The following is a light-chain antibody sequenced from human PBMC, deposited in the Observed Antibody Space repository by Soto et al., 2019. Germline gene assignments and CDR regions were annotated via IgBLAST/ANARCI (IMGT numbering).Light chain of an antibody. CDR1: QSVSSSY. V-gene: IGKV3-20*01. CDR2: GAS. CDR3: QQYGSSPWT. Sequence: EIVLTQSAGTLSLSPGERATLSCRASQSVSSSYLAWYQQKPGQAPRLLIYGASTSATGIPDRFSGSGSGTDFTVTIGRLEPEDFAVYYCQQYGSSPWTFGQATKV. J-gene: IGKJ1*01.